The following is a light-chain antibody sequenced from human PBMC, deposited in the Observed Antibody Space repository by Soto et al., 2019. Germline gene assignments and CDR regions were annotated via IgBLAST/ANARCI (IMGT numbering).Light chain of an antibody. CDR2: AAS. V-gene: IGKV1-39*01. J-gene: IGKJ2*01. CDR3: QQSYNAPYT. CDR1: QSLGSY. Sequence: DIQMTQSPSSLSASVGDRVTIPCRASQSLGSYLNWYQHKPGKAPKLLIYAASSLQGWAPSRFIGSGSGTDFTLTVSSLTPEDFATYYGQQSYNAPYTFGQGTKLEIK.